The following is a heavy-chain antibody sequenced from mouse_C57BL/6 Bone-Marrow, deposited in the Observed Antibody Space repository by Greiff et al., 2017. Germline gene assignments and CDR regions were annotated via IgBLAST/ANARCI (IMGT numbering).Heavy chain of an antibody. D-gene: IGHD2-1*01. V-gene: IGHV1-26*01. Sequence: VQLQQSGPELVKPGASVKISCKASGYTFTDYYMNWVKQSHGKSLEWIGDINPNNGGTSYNQKFKGKATLTVDKSSSTAYMELRSLTSEDSAVYYCARVYWRYFDVWGTGTTVTVSS. CDR3: ARVYWRYFDV. CDR1: GYTFTDYY. CDR2: INPNNGGT. J-gene: IGHJ1*03.